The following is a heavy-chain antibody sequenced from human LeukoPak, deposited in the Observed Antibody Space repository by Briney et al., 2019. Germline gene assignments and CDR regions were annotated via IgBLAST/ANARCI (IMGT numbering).Heavy chain of an antibody. D-gene: IGHD6-19*01. CDR1: GYTFVNYW. CDR2: LSPGDSNP. Sequence: GESLKISCQGSGYTFVNYWIAWVRQMPGRGLEWMGILSPGDSNPTYSPSFQGQVTISADKSISTAYLQWSSLKASDTAMYYCARRAYRSGWYYFDYWGQGTLVTVSS. J-gene: IGHJ4*02. CDR3: ARRAYRSGWYYFDY. V-gene: IGHV5-51*01.